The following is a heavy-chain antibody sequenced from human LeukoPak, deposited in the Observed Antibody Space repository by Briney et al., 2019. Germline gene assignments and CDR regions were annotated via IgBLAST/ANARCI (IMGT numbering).Heavy chain of an antibody. CDR1: GGSISSSSYY. Sequence: NPSETLSLTCTVSGGSISSSSYYWGWIRQPPGKGLEWIGSIYYSGSTYYNPSLKSRVTISVDTSKNQFSLKLSSVTAADTAVYYCAREVVPAVIDAFDIWGQGTMVTVSS. V-gene: IGHV4-39*02. CDR2: IYYSGST. J-gene: IGHJ3*02. D-gene: IGHD2-2*01. CDR3: AREVVPAVIDAFDI.